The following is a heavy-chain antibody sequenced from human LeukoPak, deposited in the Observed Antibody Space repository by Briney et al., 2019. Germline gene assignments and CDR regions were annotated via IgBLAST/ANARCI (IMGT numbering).Heavy chain of an antibody. D-gene: IGHD6-19*01. J-gene: IGHJ3*02. V-gene: IGHV1-8*03. CDR3: ARGQVGGSNAFDI. CDR1: GGTFSSYA. Sequence: ASVKVSCKASGGTFSSYAINWVRQATGQGLEWMGWMNPNSGNTGYAQKFQGRVTITRNTSISTAYMELSSLRSEDTAVYYCARGQVGGSNAFDIWGQGTMVTVSS. CDR2: MNPNSGNT.